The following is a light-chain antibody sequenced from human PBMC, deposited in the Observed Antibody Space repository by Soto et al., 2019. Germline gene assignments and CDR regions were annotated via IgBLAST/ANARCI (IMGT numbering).Light chain of an antibody. J-gene: IGKJ1*01. CDR2: DAS. CDR3: QPYGGSPGT. V-gene: IGKV3-20*01. Sequence: EIVLTQSPGTLSLSPGERATLSCRASQSVSSSSLAWYQQERGQAPRLLIHDASSRATGIPDRFSGSGSGTVFALTMSRLEPEDFAVSYCQPYGGSPGTCGQGTKVDIK. CDR1: QSVSSSS.